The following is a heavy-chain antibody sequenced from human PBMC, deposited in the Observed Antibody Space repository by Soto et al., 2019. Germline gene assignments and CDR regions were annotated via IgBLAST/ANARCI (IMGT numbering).Heavy chain of an antibody. CDR3: ARGPSSLTRFDY. D-gene: IGHD2-2*01. V-gene: IGHV3-30*03. CDR1: GFTFSSYG. Sequence: GGSLRLSCAASGFTFSSYGMHWVRQAPGKGLEWVAVISYDGSNKYYADSVKGRFTISRDNSKNTLYLQMNSLRAEDTAVYYCARGPSSLTRFDYWGQGTLVAVSS. CDR2: ISYDGSNK. J-gene: IGHJ4*02.